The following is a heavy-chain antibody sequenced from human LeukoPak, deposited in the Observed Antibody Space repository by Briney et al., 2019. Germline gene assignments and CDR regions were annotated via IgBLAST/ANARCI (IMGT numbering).Heavy chain of an antibody. D-gene: IGHD1-1*01. Sequence: SGGSLRLSCAASGFTFSSYSMNWVRQAPGKGLEWVSSISSSSSYIYYADSVKGRFTISRDNAKNSLYLQMNSLRAEDTAVYYCARDRTTGTSGGNYWGQGTLVTVSS. CDR1: GFTFSSYS. V-gene: IGHV3-21*01. CDR2: ISSSSSYI. CDR3: ARDRTTGTSGGNY. J-gene: IGHJ4*02.